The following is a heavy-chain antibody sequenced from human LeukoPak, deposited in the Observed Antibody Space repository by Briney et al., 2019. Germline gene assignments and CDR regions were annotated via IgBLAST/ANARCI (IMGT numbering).Heavy chain of an antibody. CDR3: AKAMVRGVINYYYYYGMDV. CDR1: GFTFSTYA. V-gene: IGHV3-30*18. CDR2: MSHDGSHK. Sequence: GGSLRLSCAASGFTFSTYAMHWVRQAPGKGLEWVAVMSHDGSHKYYTDSVKGRFTISRDNSKNTLYLQMSSLRAEDTAVYYCAKAMVRGVINYYYYYGMDVWGQGTTVTVSS. J-gene: IGHJ6*02. D-gene: IGHD3-10*01.